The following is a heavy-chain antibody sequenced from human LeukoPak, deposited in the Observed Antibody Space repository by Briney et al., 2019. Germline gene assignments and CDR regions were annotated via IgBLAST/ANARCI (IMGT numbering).Heavy chain of an antibody. V-gene: IGHV4-39*07. CDR3: ARDLPTGDHNWFDP. D-gene: IGHD4-17*01. CDR2: IFRTGST. J-gene: IGHJ5*02. Sequence: SETLSLTCSVSGGSIGSSSYYWGWIRQPPGKGLEWIGSIFRTGSTYYSASLKSRVTISIDTSKNQFSLNVSSVTAADTAVYYCARDLPTGDHNWFDPWGQGTLVTVSS. CDR1: GGSIGSSSYY.